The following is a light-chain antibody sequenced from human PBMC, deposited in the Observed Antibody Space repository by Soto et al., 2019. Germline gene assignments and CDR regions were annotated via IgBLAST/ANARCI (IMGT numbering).Light chain of an antibody. Sequence: EMVLTQSPATLSVFPGEKATLSCGASQSVSNHLAWYHQKPGQAPRPLIYGASTRATGVPARFSGSGSGTEFTLTISLLQSEDSAIYYCQQYSSWPFTFGHGTKVAIK. CDR1: QSVSNH. CDR3: QQYSSWPFT. J-gene: IGKJ3*01. V-gene: IGKV3-15*01. CDR2: GAS.